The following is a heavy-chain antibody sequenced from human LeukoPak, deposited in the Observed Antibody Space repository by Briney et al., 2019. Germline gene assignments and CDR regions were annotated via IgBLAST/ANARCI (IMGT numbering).Heavy chain of an antibody. V-gene: IGHV4-34*01. Sequence: PSETLSLTCAVYGGSFSGYYWSWIRQAPGKGLEWIGEINHSGSTNYNPSLKSRVTISVDTSKNQFSLKLSSVTAADTAVYYCAGASSGWGFDYWGQGTLVTVPS. CDR3: AGASSGWGFDY. J-gene: IGHJ4*02. D-gene: IGHD6-19*01. CDR2: INHSGST. CDR1: GGSFSGYY.